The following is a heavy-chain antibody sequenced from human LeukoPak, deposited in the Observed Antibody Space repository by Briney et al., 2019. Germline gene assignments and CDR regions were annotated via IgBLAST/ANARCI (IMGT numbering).Heavy chain of an antibody. CDR3: ARDPSGTGTGFDI. CDR1: GFTVSRTY. J-gene: IGHJ3*02. Sequence: GGSLRLSCAALGFTVSRTYMRWVRQAPGKGLEWVSVIYEGGDIYYADSVRGRFAISRDNSKNTVYLQMNGLRGEDTAVYYCARDPSGTGTGFDIWGQGTMVTVPS. CDR2: IYEGGDI. V-gene: IGHV3-66*01. D-gene: IGHD3/OR15-3a*01.